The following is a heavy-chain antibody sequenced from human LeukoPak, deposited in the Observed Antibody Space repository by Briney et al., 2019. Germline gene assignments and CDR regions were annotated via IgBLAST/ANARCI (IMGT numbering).Heavy chain of an antibody. J-gene: IGHJ4*02. V-gene: IGHV3-30*18. D-gene: IGHD4-23*01. Sequence: GGSLRLSCAASGVTFSSYGMHWVRQAPGRGLEWVAVISYDGGNKYYADSVKGRFTISRDNSKNTLYLQMNSLRAEDTAVYYCAKAASRWYFDYWGQGTLVTVSS. CDR3: AKAASRWYFDY. CDR1: GVTFSSYG. CDR2: ISYDGGNK.